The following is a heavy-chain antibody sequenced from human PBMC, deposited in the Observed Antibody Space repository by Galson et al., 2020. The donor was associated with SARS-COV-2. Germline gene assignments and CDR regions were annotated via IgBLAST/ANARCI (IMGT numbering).Heavy chain of an antibody. CDR2: IFRGGNT. Sequence: GGSLRLSCAASGFTVTSNYITWVRQAPGKGLEWVSVIFRGGNTYYADSVKGRFTISRDSSKNTLYLQMNSLRADDTAVYYCAGHTAPYYSFYDFDVWGKGTTVTISS. V-gene: IGHV3-66*02. D-gene: IGHD5-18*01. CDR1: GFTVTSNY. CDR3: AGHTAPYYSFYDFDV. J-gene: IGHJ6*03.